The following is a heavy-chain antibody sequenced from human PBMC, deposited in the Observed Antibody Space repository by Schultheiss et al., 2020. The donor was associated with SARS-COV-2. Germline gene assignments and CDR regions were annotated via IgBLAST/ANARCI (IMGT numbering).Heavy chain of an antibody. CDR2: IYYSGST. CDR3: ARRDSNYFSY. V-gene: IGHV4-34*09. CDR1: GGSFSGYY. J-gene: IGHJ4*02. Sequence: SETLSLTCAVYGGSFSGYYWSWIRQPPGKGLEWIGYIYYSGSTYYNPSLKSRVTISVDTSKNQFSLKLSSVTAADTAVYYCARRDSNYFSYWGQGTLVTVSS. D-gene: IGHD4-11*01.